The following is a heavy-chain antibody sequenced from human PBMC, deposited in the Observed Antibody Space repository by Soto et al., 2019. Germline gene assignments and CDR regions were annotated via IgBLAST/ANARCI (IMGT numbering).Heavy chain of an antibody. V-gene: IGHV4-30-2*01. CDR3: ASSRYADLTFDY. Sequence: SQTLSLTCAVSGGSISSGGYSWSWIRQPPGKGLEWIGYIYHSGSTYYNPSLKSRVTISVDRSKNQFSLKLSSVTAADTAVYYCASSRYADLTFDYWGQGTLVTVSS. CDR2: IYHSGST. CDR1: GGSISSGGYS. D-gene: IGHD4-17*01. J-gene: IGHJ4*02.